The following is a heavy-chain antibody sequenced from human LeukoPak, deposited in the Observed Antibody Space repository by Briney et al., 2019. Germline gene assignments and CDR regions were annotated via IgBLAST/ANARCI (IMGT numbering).Heavy chain of an antibody. CDR2: ISGSGGST. V-gene: IGHV3-23*01. CDR1: GFTFSSYA. J-gene: IGHJ4*02. CDR3: AKDHYDILTGYIGY. D-gene: IGHD3-9*01. Sequence: GGSLRLSCAASGFTFSSYAMSWVRQAPGKGLEWVSAISGSGGSTYYADSVKGRFTISRDNSKNTLYLQMNSLRAKDTAVYYCAKDHYDILTGYIGYWGQGTLVTVSS.